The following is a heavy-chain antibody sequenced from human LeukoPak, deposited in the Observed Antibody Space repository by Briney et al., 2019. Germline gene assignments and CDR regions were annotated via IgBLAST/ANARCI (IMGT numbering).Heavy chain of an antibody. Sequence: GGSLRLSCEASGFTFSDFYMSWIRQAPGKGLGWVSYISTGSSSTKYADSVRGRFTISRDNAKNSLYLQMNSLRAEDTAVYYCARDFIHRSGEAGYWGQGTLVTVSS. J-gene: IGHJ4*02. CDR1: GFTFSDFY. V-gene: IGHV3-11*05. CDR2: ISTGSSST. CDR3: ARDFIHRSGEAGY. D-gene: IGHD3-22*01.